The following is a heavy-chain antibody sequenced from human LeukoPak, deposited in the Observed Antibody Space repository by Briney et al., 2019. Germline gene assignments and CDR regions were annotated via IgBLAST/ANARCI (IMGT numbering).Heavy chain of an antibody. D-gene: IGHD3-3*01. Sequence: SETLSLTCTVSGGSISSGDYYWSWIRQPPGRGLEWIEYIYYSGSTYYNPSLKSRVTITVNTAKNQFSLKLSSVTAADTAVYYCARGSEGRFLEWLAGDIWGQGTMVTVSS. J-gene: IGHJ3*02. CDR1: GGSISSGDYY. CDR3: ARGSEGRFLEWLAGDI. V-gene: IGHV4-30-4*01. CDR2: IYYSGST.